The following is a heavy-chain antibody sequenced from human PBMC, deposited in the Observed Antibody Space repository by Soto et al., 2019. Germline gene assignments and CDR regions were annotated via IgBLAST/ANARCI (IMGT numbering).Heavy chain of an antibody. CDR1: GGSISSGGYY. J-gene: IGHJ4*02. V-gene: IGHV4-31*03. CDR3: ARGLVYGPYYFDY. D-gene: IGHD3-10*01. CDR2: IYYSGST. Sequence: SETLSLTCTVSGGSISSGGYYWSWIRQHPGKGLEWIGYIYYSGSTYYNPSLKSRVTISVDTSKNQFSLKLSSVTAADTAVYYCARGLVYGPYYFDYWGQGTLVTVSS.